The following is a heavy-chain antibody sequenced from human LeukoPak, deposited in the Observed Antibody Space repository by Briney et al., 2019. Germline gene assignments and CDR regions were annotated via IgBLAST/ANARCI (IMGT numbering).Heavy chain of an antibody. CDR2: IRHDGSTK. CDR3: AKDYNNGFDY. D-gene: IGHD1-14*01. J-gene: IGHJ4*02. CDR1: GFSFSGYG. Sequence: GGSLRLSCAASGFSFSGYGIHWVRQAPGKGLEWVTFIRHDGSTKSYADSVKGRFTIARDNSKNNLYLQMNSLRAEDTAVYFCAKDYNNGFDYWGQGALVTVSS. V-gene: IGHV3-30*02.